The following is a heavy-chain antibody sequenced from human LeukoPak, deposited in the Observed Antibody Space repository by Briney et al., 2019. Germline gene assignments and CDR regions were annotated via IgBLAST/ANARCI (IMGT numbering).Heavy chain of an antibody. CDR2: ISRNSDNI. J-gene: IGHJ3*02. V-gene: IGHV3-9*01. D-gene: IGHD1-26*01. CDR1: GFIFHNYA. CDR3: ARVSGDGESSYRALDI. Sequence: GGSLRLSCAASGFIFHNYAMHWVRQAPGKGLEWVSGISRNSDNIAYADSVRGRFTISRDNGKNSLYLQMNSLRVEDTAVYYCARVSGDGESSYRALDIWGQGTMVTVSS.